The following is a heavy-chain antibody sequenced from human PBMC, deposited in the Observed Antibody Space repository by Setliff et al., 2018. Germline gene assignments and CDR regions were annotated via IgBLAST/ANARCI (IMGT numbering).Heavy chain of an antibody. CDR3: ARAISGWYSAFYYYMDV. CDR1: GGSISSGSDY. CDR2: IYTSGST. V-gene: IGHV4-61*09. Sequence: LSLTCSVSGGSISSGSDYWTWIRQPAGKGLEWIGHIYTSGSTNYNPSLKSRVTISVDTSKNQFSLKLSSVTAADTAVYYCARAISGWYSAFYYYMDVWGKGTTVTVS. J-gene: IGHJ6*03. D-gene: IGHD6-19*01.